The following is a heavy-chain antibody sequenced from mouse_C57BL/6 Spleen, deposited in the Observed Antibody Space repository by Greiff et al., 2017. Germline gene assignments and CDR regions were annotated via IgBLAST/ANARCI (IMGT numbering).Heavy chain of an antibody. CDR3: ARGGRWLLHEGAMDY. Sequence: VQVVESGAELVKPGASVKMSCKASGYTFTTYPIEWMKQNHGKSLEWIGNFHPYNDDTKYNEKFKGKATLTVEKSSSTVYLELSRLTSDDSAVYYCARGGRWLLHEGAMDYWGQGTSVTVSS. CDR2: FHPYNDDT. CDR1: GYTFTTYP. D-gene: IGHD2-3*01. J-gene: IGHJ4*01. V-gene: IGHV1-47*01.